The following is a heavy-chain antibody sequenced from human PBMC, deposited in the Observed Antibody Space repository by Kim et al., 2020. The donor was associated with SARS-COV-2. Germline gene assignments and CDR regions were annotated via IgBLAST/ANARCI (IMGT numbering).Heavy chain of an antibody. V-gene: IGHV3-23*01. Sequence: GGSLRLSCAASGFTFSSYAMSWVRQAPGKGLEWVSAISSSGGSTYSAYAVKGRFTFSRDNYKNTLYLQMNSLRAENADAYYCAKGGGIGMVVGVTLFD. D-gene: IGHD3-22*01. CDR3: AKGGGIGMVVGVTLFD. J-gene: IGHJ4*01. CDR2: ISSSGGST. CDR1: GFTFSSYA.